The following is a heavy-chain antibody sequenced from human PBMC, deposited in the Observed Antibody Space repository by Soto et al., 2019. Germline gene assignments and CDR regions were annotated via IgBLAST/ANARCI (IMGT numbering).Heavy chain of an antibody. V-gene: IGHV5-51*01. CDR1: GYSFTSYW. J-gene: IGHJ4*02. D-gene: IGHD3-22*01. CDR3: LRPDSSCYYVY. Sequence: GESLKISCNGSGYSFTSYWIGWVRQMPGKGLEWMGIINPSDSDIRYSPSFQRQVTISADKSISTAYLQWSSLKASDSAMYYCLRPDSSCYYVYWGQGTLVTVSS. CDR2: INPSDSDI.